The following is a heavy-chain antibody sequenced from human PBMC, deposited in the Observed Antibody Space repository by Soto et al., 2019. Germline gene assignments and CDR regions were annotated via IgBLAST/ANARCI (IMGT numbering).Heavy chain of an antibody. D-gene: IGHD6-19*01. Sequence: SETRSLTCTVSGGSISSSSYYWGWIRQPPGKGLEWIGSIYYSGSTYYNPCLKSRVTIAVDTSKNLFSLKLSSVTAADTAVYYCAYSQWLVKYYFDYWGQRTLVISPQ. CDR2: IYYSGST. CDR1: GGSISSSSYY. J-gene: IGHJ4*02. CDR3: AYSQWLVKYYFDY. V-gene: IGHV4-39*01.